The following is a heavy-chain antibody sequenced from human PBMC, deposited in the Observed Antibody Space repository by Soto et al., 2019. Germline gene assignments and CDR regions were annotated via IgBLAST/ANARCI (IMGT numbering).Heavy chain of an antibody. D-gene: IGHD3-3*02. V-gene: IGHV4-39*01. CDR2: IYYSGST. Sequence: QLQLQESGPGLVKPSETLSLTCTVSGGSISSSSYYWGWIRQPPGKGLEWIGSIYYSGSTYYNPSLTSLVTISVDTSQSQFSLKLSSVTAADTAVYYCASPKIAFYNWFDPWGQGTLVTVSS. J-gene: IGHJ5*02. CDR3: ASPKIAFYNWFDP. CDR1: GGSISSSSYY.